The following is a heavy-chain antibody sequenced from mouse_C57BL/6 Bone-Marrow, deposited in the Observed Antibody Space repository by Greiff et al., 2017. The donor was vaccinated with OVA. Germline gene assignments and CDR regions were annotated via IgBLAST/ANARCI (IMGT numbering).Heavy chain of an antibody. V-gene: IGHV14-3*01. CDR2: IAPANGNT. CDR3: ARTIYCYGSRGDAMDY. Sequence: VQLQQSVAELVRPGASVKLSCTASGFNIKNTYMHWVKQRPEQGLEWIGRIAPANGNTKYAPKFQGKATITADTSSHTPYLQLSSLTSEDTAIYYVARTIYCYGSRGDAMDYWGQGTSVTVSS. D-gene: IGHD1-1*01. J-gene: IGHJ4*01. CDR1: GFNIKNTY.